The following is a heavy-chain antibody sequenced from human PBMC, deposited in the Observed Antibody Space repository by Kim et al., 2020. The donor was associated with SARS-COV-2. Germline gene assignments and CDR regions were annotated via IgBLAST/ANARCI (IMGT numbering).Heavy chain of an antibody. J-gene: IGHJ2*01. CDR1: GFTFDDYA. Sequence: GGSLRLSCAASGFTFDDYAMHWVRQAPGKGLEWVSGISWNSGSIGYADSVKGRFTISRDNAKNSLYLQMNSLRAEDTALYYCAKDFAYYYGSGSYHGSFLGDSEWYFDLWGRGTLVTVSS. D-gene: IGHD3-10*01. CDR3: AKDFAYYYGSGSYHGSFLGDSEWYFDL. V-gene: IGHV3-9*01. CDR2: ISWNSGSI.